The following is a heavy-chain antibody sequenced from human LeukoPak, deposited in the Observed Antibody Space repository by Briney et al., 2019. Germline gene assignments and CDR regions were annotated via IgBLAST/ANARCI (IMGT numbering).Heavy chain of an antibody. CDR3: ARVGYDVGFDP. Sequence: GGSLRLSCTASGFTFSSYAMNWVRQAPGKGLEWVSGIGAGGTFTYYADSVKGRFTISRDNSKNTLYLQMNSLRAEDTAVYYCARVGYDVGFDPWGQGTLVTVSS. V-gene: IGHV3-23*01. CDR1: GFTFSSYA. CDR2: IGAGGTFT. D-gene: IGHD3-10*02. J-gene: IGHJ5*02.